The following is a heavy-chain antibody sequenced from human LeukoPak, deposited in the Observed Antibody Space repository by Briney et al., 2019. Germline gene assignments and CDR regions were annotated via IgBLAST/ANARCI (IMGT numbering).Heavy chain of an antibody. V-gene: IGHV4-31*03. D-gene: IGHD2-2*01. J-gene: IGHJ5*02. CDR3: ASPLMCNSTTCYDH. CDR1: GGSISSGDYY. CDR2: IYYSGST. Sequence: SETLSLTCTVSGGSISSGDYYWSWIRQHPGKGLEWIGYIYYSGSTHYNPSLKSRVTISVDKSKNQFSLKLSSVTAADTAVYYCASPLMCNSTTCYDHWGQGTLVTVSS.